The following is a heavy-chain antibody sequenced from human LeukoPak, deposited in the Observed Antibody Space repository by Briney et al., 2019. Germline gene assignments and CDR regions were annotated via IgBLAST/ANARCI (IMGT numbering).Heavy chain of an antibody. CDR1: GGSISSYY. CDR2: IYYSGST. D-gene: IGHD3-22*01. V-gene: IGHV4-59*01. Sequence: SWTLSLTCTVSGGSISSYYWSWIRQPPGKRMEWNGHIYYSGSTNYNPSLKSRVTISVDTSKNQFSLKLSSVTAADTAVYYCARVVRYYDSSGYCYYFDYWGQGTLVTVSS. J-gene: IGHJ4*02. CDR3: ARVVRYYDSSGYCYYFDY.